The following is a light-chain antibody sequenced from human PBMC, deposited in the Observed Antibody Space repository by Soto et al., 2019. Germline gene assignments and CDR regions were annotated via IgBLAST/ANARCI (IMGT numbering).Light chain of an antibody. Sequence: QSALTQPAFVSGSPGQSITISCTGTRSDVGGYNLVSWYQQHPGDAPKLIIYEATKRPSWISIRFSGSKSGNTASRTISGHXXXXXAGYYCCSYATGSTWVFGGGTK. CDR1: RSDVGGYNL. J-gene: IGLJ3*02. V-gene: IGLV2-23*01. CDR2: EAT. CDR3: CSYATGSTWV.